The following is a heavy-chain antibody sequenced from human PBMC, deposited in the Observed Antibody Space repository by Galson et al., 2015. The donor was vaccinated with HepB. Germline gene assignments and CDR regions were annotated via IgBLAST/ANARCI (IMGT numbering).Heavy chain of an antibody. CDR1: GFTFDNYA. V-gene: IGHV3-9*01. Sequence: SLRLSCAASGFTFDNYAMHWVRQAPGKGLEWVSGISWNSGSIGYADSVKGRFTISRDNAKNSLYLQMNSLRAEDTALYYCAKEGLITFGGVIVWGQGTLVTVSS. D-gene: IGHD3-16*02. CDR3: AKEGLITFGGVIV. J-gene: IGHJ4*02. CDR2: ISWNSGSI.